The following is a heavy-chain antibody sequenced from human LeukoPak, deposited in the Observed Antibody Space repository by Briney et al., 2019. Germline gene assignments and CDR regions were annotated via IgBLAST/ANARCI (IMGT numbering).Heavy chain of an antibody. CDR1: GFTFSTYW. CDR3: AREGQSYGDYAGY. D-gene: IGHD4-17*01. Sequence: PGGSLRLSCAASGFTFSTYWMHWVRQAPGKGLVWVSRINSDGSSTTYAGSVKGRFTISRDNAKNTLYLQMNSLRAEDTAVYYCAREGQSYGDYAGYWGQGTLVTVSS. J-gene: IGHJ4*02. CDR2: INSDGSST. V-gene: IGHV3-74*01.